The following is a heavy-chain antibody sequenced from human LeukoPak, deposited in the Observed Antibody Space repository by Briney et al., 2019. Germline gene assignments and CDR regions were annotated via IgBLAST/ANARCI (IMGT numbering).Heavy chain of an antibody. CDR2: ISWNSGSI. J-gene: IGHJ3*02. D-gene: IGHD6-13*01. CDR3: AKGSRIAAAGLDAFDI. V-gene: IGHV3-9*01. CDR1: GFTFDDYA. Sequence: GGSLRLSCAASGFTFDDYAMHWVRQAPGKGLEWVSGISWNSGSIGYADSVKGRFTISRDNAKNSLYLQMNSLRAEDTALYYCAKGSRIAAAGLDAFDIRGQGTMVTVSS.